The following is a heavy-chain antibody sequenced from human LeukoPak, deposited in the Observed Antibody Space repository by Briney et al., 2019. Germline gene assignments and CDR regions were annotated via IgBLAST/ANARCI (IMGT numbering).Heavy chain of an antibody. J-gene: IGHJ5*02. CDR3: ARVLGCAGGSCNGYNWFDR. D-gene: IGHD2-15*01. Sequence: ASVKVSCKASGYTFNTYGITWVRQAPGQGLEWMGWISAYNGNTTYPQKFQGRVTMTTDTSTSTAYMNLRRLRSDDTAVYYCARVLGCAGGSCNGYNWFDRWGQGTLVTVSA. CDR1: GYTFNTYG. CDR2: ISAYNGNT. V-gene: IGHV1-18*01.